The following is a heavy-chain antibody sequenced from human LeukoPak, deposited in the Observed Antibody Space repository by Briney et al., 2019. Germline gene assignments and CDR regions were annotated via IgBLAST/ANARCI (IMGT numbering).Heavy chain of an antibody. D-gene: IGHD3-10*01. CDR3: ARDRSVSGYYYGMDV. Sequence: PSETLSLTCTVSGGSISSGDYYWSWIRQPPGRGLEWIGYIYYSGSTYYNPSLKSRVTISVDTSKHQFSLKLSSVTAADTAVYYCARDRSVSGYYYGMDVWGKGTTVTVSS. CDR2: IYYSGST. J-gene: IGHJ6*04. CDR1: GGSISSGDYY. V-gene: IGHV4-30-4*01.